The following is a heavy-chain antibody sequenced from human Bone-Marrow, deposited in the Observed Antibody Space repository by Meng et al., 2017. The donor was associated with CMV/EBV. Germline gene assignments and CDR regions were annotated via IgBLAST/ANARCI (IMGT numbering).Heavy chain of an antibody. CDR3: ARDQGLEGYDFWSGSPRYGMDG. Sequence: SETLSLTCTVSGVSVTSSFWNWIRQPPGKGLEWIGYIYYSGSTNYNPSLKSRVTISVDTSKNQFSLKLSSVTAADTAVYYWARDQGLEGYDFWSGSPRYGMDGWGQGTTVTVSS. D-gene: IGHD3-3*01. CDR1: GVSVTSSF. V-gene: IGHV4-59*02. CDR2: IYYSGST. J-gene: IGHJ6*02.